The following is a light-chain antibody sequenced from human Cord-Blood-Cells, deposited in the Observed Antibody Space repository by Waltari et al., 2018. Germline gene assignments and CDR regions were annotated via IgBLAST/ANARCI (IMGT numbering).Light chain of an antibody. CDR2: DVS. J-gene: IGLJ3*02. V-gene: IGLV2-11*01. Sequence: QSALPQPRPVSGSPGQSVTISCTGHRSDVGGSNYVFGYQQHPGKAPKLMIYDVSKRPSGVPDRFSGSKSGNTASLTISGLQAEDEADYYCCSYAGSYTWVFGGGTKLTVL. CDR1: RSDVGGSNY. CDR3: CSYAGSYTWV.